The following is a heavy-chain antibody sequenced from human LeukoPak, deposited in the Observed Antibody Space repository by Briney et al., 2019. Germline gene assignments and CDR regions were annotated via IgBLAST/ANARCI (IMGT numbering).Heavy chain of an antibody. J-gene: IGHJ4*02. V-gene: IGHV4-59*05. CDR3: ARPNYGDYIFGFDY. CDR2: IYYSGNT. CDR1: GGSISSYY. D-gene: IGHD4-17*01. Sequence: SETLSLTCTVSGGSISSYYWSWIRQPPGKGLEWIGSIYYSGNTYYNPSLKSRVSISVDTSKNQFSLKMSSVTAADTAIYYCARPNYGDYIFGFDYWGQGILVTVSS.